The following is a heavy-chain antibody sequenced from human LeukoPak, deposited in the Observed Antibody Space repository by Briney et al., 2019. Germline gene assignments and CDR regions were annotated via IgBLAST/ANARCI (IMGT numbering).Heavy chain of an antibody. D-gene: IGHD1-1*01. CDR3: AKDTPTTGYHLDS. J-gene: IGHJ4*02. V-gene: IGHV3-30*02. Sequence: GGALRLSCAASGFTLRGYGMHWVRQAPGKGLEGVAFIRYDGSDKSYADSVKGRFTISRDNSDNTLYLQINSLRVEDTAVYYCAKDTPTTGYHLDSWGQGTLVTVSS. CDR2: IRYDGSDK. CDR1: GFTLRGYG.